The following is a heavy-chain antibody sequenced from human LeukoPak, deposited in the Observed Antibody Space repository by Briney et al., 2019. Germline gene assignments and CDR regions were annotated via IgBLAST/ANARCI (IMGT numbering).Heavy chain of an antibody. CDR1: GYTFTSYY. CDR2: INPSGGST. CDR3: ARGWIDWNYAGGWFDP. J-gene: IGHJ5*02. V-gene: IGHV1-46*01. D-gene: IGHD1-7*01. Sequence: ASVKVSCKASGYTFTSYYMHWVRQAPGQGLEWMGIINPSGGSTSYARKFQGRVTMTRDTSTSTVYMELSSLRSEDTAVYYCARGWIDWNYAGGWFDPWGQGTLVTVSS.